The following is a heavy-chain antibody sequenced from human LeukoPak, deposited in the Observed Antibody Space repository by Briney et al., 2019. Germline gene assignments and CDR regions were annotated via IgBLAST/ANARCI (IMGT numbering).Heavy chain of an antibody. CDR2: IYSSGST. D-gene: IGHD3-10*01. Sequence: SETLSLTCNVSGGSIRGYYWSWIRQPPGKGLEWIGYIYSSGSTNYNPSLKSRVTMSVDTSKNQFSLKVSSVSAADTAVYYCARVFDSGSQAYFYYMDVWGKGTTVTIFS. CDR1: GGSIRGYY. J-gene: IGHJ6*03. CDR3: ARVFDSGSQAYFYYMDV. V-gene: IGHV4-59*01.